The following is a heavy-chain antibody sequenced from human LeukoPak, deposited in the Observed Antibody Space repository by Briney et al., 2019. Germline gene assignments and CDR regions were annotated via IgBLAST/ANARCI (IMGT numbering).Heavy chain of an antibody. D-gene: IGHD6-13*01. J-gene: IGHJ6*03. CDR3: ARAGIGSSLNYYYYYMDV. CDR2: IYYSGST. Sequence: SQTLSLTCTVSGGSISSGSYYWSWIRQPPGKGLEWLGYIYYSGSTNYNPSLKSRVTISVDTSKNQFSLKLSSVTAADTAVYYCARAGIGSSLNYYYYYMDVWGKGTTVTVSS. CDR1: GGSISSGSYY. V-gene: IGHV4-61*01.